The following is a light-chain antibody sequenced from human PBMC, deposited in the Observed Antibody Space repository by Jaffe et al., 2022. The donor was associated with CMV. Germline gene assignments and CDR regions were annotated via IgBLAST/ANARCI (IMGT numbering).Light chain of an antibody. V-gene: IGKV1-39*01. CDR3: QQSYSTPWT. CDR1: QSISSY. J-gene: IGKJ1*01. Sequence: DIQMTQSPSSLSASVGDRVTITCRASQSISSYLNWYQQKPGKAPNLLIFAASSLQSGVPSRFSGSGSGIDFALTINTLQPEDFATYYCQQSYSTPWTFGQGTKVEIE. CDR2: AAS.